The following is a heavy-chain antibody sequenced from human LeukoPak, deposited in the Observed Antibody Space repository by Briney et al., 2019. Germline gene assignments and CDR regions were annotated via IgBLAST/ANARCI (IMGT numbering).Heavy chain of an antibody. CDR2: ISAYNGNT. J-gene: IGHJ4*02. CDR3: AGFEDRGYSYGYVSWEQDY. V-gene: IGHV1-18*01. D-gene: IGHD5-18*01. Sequence: ASVKVSCKASGYTFTSYGISWVRQAPGQGLEWMGWISAYNGNTNYAQKLQGRVTMTTDTSTSTAYMELRSLRSDDTAVYYCAGFEDRGYSYGYVSWEQDYWGQGTLVTVSS. CDR1: GYTFTSYG.